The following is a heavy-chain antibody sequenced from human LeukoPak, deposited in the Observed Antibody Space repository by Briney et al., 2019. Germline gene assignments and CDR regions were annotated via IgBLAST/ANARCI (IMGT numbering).Heavy chain of an antibody. J-gene: IGHJ6*03. CDR1: GYTFTGYY. D-gene: IGHD2-2*02. CDR3: VREFYCSSSSCYTYYYYMDV. CDR2: INPNSGGT. V-gene: IGHV1-2*02. Sequence: ASVKVSCKASGYTFTGYYMHWVRQAPGQGLEWMGWINPNSGGTNYAQKFQGRVTMTRDTSISTAYMELSSLRSDDTAVYYCVREFYCSSSSCYTYYYYMDVWGKGATVTVSS.